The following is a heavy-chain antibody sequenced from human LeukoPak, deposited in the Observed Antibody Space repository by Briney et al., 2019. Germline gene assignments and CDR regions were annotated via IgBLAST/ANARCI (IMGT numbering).Heavy chain of an antibody. CDR3: ARDRRKQQLVRDAFDI. D-gene: IGHD6-13*01. CDR1: GFTFSSYA. CDR2: ISYDGSNK. Sequence: GGSLRLSCAASGFTFSSYAMSWVRQAPGKGLEWVAVISYDGSNKYYADSVKGRFTISRDNSKNTLYLQMNSLRAEDTAVYYCARDRRKQQLVRDAFDIWGQGTMVTVSS. V-gene: IGHV3-30*04. J-gene: IGHJ3*02.